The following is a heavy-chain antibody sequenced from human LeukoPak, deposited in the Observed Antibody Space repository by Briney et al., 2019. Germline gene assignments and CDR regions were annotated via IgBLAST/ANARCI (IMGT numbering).Heavy chain of an antibody. D-gene: IGHD6-6*01. J-gene: IGHJ3*02. CDR2: IYTSGST. CDR1: GGSISSGSYY. CDR3: ARAPEYSSSSGAFDI. V-gene: IGHV4-61*02. Sequence: SQTLSLTCTVSGGSISSGSYYWSWIRQPAGKGLEWIGRIYTSGSTNYNPSLKSRVTISVDTSKNQFSLKLSSVTAADTAVYYCARAPEYSSSSGAFDIWGQGTMVTVSS.